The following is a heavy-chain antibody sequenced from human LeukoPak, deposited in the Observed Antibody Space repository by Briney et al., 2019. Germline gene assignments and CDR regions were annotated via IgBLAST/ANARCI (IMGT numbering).Heavy chain of an antibody. CDR2: ISGSGGST. CDR1: GFNSYW. V-gene: IGHV3-21*01. J-gene: IGHJ4*02. Sequence: GGSLRLSCAASGFNSYWMSWVRQAPGKGLEWVSAISGSGGSTYYADSVKGRFTISRDNAKNSLYLQMNSLRAEDTAVYYCARGMGYYYDSSGYDPSDYWGQGTLVTVSS. CDR3: ARGMGYYYDSSGYDPSDY. D-gene: IGHD3-22*01.